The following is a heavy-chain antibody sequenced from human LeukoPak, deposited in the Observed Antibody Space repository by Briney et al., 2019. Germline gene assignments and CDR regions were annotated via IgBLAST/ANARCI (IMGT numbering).Heavy chain of an antibody. CDR2: INTNTGNP. Sequence: ASVKVSCKASGYTFTNYVMNWVRQAPGQGLEWMGWINTNTGNPTYAKCFTGRFVFSLDTSFSTAYLEISSLKAEDTAVYYCARDPNYYYDSSGYYGDYWGQGTLVTVSS. V-gene: IGHV7-4-1*02. J-gene: IGHJ4*02. CDR3: ARDPNYYYDSSGYYGDY. D-gene: IGHD3-22*01. CDR1: GYTFTNYV.